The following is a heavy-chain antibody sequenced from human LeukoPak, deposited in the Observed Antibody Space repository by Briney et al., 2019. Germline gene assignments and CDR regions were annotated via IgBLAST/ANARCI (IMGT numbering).Heavy chain of an antibody. D-gene: IGHD3-22*01. CDR1: GGSFSGYY. CDR3: ARGTDSSGFYNSYFDP. J-gene: IGHJ5*02. Sequence: SETLSLICAVYGGSFSGYYWSWIRQPPGKGLEWIGEINHSGSTNYNPSLKSRVTMSVDTSKNQFSLRLNSVTAADTAVYYCARGTDSSGFYNSYFDPWGQGTLVTVSP. V-gene: IGHV4-34*01. CDR2: INHSGST.